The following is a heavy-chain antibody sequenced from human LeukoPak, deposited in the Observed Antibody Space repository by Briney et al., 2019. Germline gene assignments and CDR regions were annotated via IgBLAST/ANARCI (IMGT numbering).Heavy chain of an antibody. Sequence: PGGSLRLSRAASGFTLRSYSMQWVRQAPGKGLEWGGGISYDGSNKYYADSVKGRFTISRDNSKNTLYLQMNSLRAEDTAVYYCARVHRMYYYYGMDVWGQGTTVTVSS. CDR1: GFTLRSYS. CDR3: ARVHRMYYYYGMDV. V-gene: IGHV3-30*04. J-gene: IGHJ6*02. D-gene: IGHD2-15*01. CDR2: ISYDGSNK.